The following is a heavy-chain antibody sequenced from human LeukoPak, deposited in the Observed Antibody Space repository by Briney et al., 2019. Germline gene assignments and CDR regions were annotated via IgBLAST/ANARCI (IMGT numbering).Heavy chain of an antibody. CDR2: IYPGDFDT. J-gene: IGHJ3*01. Sequence: GESLKISCKGSGYSFTTYWIGWVRQMPGKGLEWMGIIYPGDFDTRYSPSFQGQVTVSTDKSISTAYLQWSSLKASDTAMYYCARRMNDGYNVWGSWGQGTMVTVSS. CDR3: ARRMNDGYNVWGS. V-gene: IGHV5-51*01. D-gene: IGHD5-24*01. CDR1: GYSFTTYW.